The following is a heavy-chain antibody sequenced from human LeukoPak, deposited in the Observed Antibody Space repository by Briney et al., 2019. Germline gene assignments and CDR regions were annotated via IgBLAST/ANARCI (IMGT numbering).Heavy chain of an antibody. D-gene: IGHD3-3*01. V-gene: IGHV4-59*01. CDR2: IYYSGST. J-gene: IGHJ5*02. CDR1: GGSISSYY. CDR3: ARQSYPTIFGVVQGFDP. Sequence: SETLSLTCTVSGGSISSYYWSWIRQPPGKGLEWIGYIYYSGSTNCNPSLKSRVTISVDTSKNQFSLKLSSVTAADTAVYYCARQSYPTIFGVVQGFDPWGQGTLVTVSS.